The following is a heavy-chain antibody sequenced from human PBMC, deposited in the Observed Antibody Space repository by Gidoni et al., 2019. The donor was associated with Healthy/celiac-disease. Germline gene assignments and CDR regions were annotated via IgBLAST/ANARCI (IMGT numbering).Heavy chain of an antibody. J-gene: IGHJ4*02. CDR1: GFTFSSYS. CDR2: ISSSSSYI. V-gene: IGHV3-21*01. CDR3: ARGGVAVAAPFDY. Sequence: EVQLVESGGGLVKPGGSLRLSCAASGFTFSSYSMNWVRQAPGKGLEWVSSISSSSSYIYYADSVKGRFTISRDNAKNSLYLQMNSLRAEDTAVYYCARGGVAVAAPFDYWGQGTLVTVSS. D-gene: IGHD6-19*01.